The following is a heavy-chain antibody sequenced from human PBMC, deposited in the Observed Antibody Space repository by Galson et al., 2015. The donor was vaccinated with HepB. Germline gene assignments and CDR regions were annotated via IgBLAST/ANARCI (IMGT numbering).Heavy chain of an antibody. CDR1: GFAFGNYG. Sequence: SLRLSCAASGFAFGNYGMHWVRQAPGKGLEWMALIWKDGSNKHYADSLKGRFRIPRDNTKNTLFLEADSLRAEDAAVYYCAREDATITVAALEYWGQGVLVTVSS. D-gene: IGHD6-19*01. V-gene: IGHV3-33*01. CDR3: AREDATITVAALEY. CDR2: IWKDGSNK. J-gene: IGHJ4*02.